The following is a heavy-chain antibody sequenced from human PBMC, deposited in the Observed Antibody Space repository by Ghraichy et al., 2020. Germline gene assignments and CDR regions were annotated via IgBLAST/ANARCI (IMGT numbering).Heavy chain of an antibody. D-gene: IGHD1-1*01. CDR3: ARGGYTGLDF. J-gene: IGHJ4*02. Sequence: GGSLRLSCAASGFTVSSNYMTWVRQAPGKGLEWVSVFYSGGSTYYADSVRGRFIISRDNSKNTVYLQMNSLRAEDTAVYYCARGGYTGLDFWGQGTLVTVSS. V-gene: IGHV3-53*01. CDR2: FYSGGST. CDR1: GFTVSSNY.